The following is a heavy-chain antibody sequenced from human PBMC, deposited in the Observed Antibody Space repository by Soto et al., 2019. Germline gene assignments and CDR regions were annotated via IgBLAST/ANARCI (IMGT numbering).Heavy chain of an antibody. CDR1: CGSISSGYYY. CDR2: IYYSGST. V-gene: IGHV4-39*01. CDR3: ARGSAYNWFDP. J-gene: IGHJ5*02. D-gene: IGHD3-10*01. Sequence: SSETLSLTCSVSCGSISSGYYYWGWIRQPPGKGLEWIGSIYYSGSTYYNPSLKSRVTISVDTSKNQFSLKLSSVTAADTAVYYCARGSAYNWFDPWGQGTLVTVSS.